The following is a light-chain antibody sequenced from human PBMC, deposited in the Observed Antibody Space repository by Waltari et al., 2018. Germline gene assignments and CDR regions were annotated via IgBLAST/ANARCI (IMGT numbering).Light chain of an antibody. CDR2: DDD. CDR3: GTWDSGLSVVV. V-gene: IGLV1-51*01. Sequence: QSVLTQPPSVSAAPGQRVTISCSGSSSNIGRSYVCWYQHVPGTAPKLLIYDDDNRLQGSPGRFSGSKAGTSAGLGITGLQTEDEADYYCGTWDSGLSVVVFGGGTRLTVL. CDR1: SSNIGRSY. J-gene: IGLJ2*01.